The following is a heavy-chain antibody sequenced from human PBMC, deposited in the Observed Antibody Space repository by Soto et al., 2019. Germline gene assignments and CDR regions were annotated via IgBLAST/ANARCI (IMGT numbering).Heavy chain of an antibody. V-gene: IGHV1-69*06. CDR2: IIQIFGTS. J-gene: IGHJ5*02. CDR1: GDTFSRYA. CDR3: TMFPRNSYAGGWFEP. Sequence: QVQLVQSGAELKKPGSSVKVSCKASGDTFSRYAITWVRQAPGQGLEWMGGIIQIFGTSNSARKFQGRVSHTADKYTSTVYMERSSLTSDDTAIYYCTMFPRNSYAGGWFEPWGQGTLVTVSS. D-gene: IGHD3-10*02.